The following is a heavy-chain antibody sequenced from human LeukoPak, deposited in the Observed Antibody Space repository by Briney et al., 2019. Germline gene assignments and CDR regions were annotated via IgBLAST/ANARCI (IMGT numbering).Heavy chain of an antibody. V-gene: IGHV1-46*01. CDR1: GYTFTSYY. J-gene: IGHJ3*02. CDR2: INPSGGST. CDR3: ARDRAPACGGDCYSDAFDI. D-gene: IGHD2-21*02. Sequence: GASVEVSCKASGYTFTSYYMHWVRQAPGQGLEWMGIINPSGGSTSYAQKFQGRVTMTRDMSTSTVYMELSSLRSEDTAVYYCARDRAPACGGDCYSDAFDIWGQGTMVTVSS.